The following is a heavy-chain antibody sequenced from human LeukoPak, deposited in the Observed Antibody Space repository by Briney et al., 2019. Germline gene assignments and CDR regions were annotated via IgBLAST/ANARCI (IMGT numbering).Heavy chain of an antibody. D-gene: IGHD3-3*01. Sequence: SVKVSCKASGGTFSSYAISWVRQAPGQGLEWMGRIIPILGIANYAQKFQGRVTITADKSTSTAYMELSSLRAEDTAVYYCAKDTELRFLEWLLSSFDYWGQGTLVTVSS. J-gene: IGHJ4*02. CDR3: AKDTELRFLEWLLSSFDY. CDR2: IIPILGIA. CDR1: GGTFSSYA. V-gene: IGHV1-69*04.